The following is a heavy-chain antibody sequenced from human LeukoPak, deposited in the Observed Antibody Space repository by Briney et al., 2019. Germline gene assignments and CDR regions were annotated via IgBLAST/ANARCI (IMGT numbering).Heavy chain of an antibody. V-gene: IGHV1-2*02. D-gene: IGHD3-10*01. Sequence: ASVKVSCKASGYTFTGYYIHWVRQAPGQGLEWMGWINPNSGGTNYAQKFQGRVTMTRDTSISTAYMELSRLRSDDTAVYYCARDSGGSGSYYNVPNYYYYGMDVWGQGTTVTVSS. CDR1: GYTFTGYY. CDR2: INPNSGGT. J-gene: IGHJ6*02. CDR3: ARDSGGSGSYYNVPNYYYYGMDV.